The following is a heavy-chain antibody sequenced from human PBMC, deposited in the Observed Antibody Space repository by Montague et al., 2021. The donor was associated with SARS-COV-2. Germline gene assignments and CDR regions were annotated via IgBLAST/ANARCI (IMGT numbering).Heavy chain of an antibody. CDR3: ACYVDSSGWLNPRGSGTFDC. J-gene: IGHJ4*02. CDR1: GAWNTGGDRK. D-gene: IGHD6-19*01. Sequence: TLSLTCTILGAWNTGGDRKCTRMHYNHQRSSYGVVCMKNRGSTYYNPSLKSRVTISVDTSKNQFSLKLSSVTAADTAVYYCACYVDSSGWLNPRGSGTFDCWGQGTLVTVSS. CDR2: MKNRGST. V-gene: IGHV4-31*03.